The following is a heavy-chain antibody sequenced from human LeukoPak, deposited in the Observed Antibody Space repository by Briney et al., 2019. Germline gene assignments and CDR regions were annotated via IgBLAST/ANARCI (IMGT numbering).Heavy chain of an antibody. D-gene: IGHD3-9*01. J-gene: IGHJ5*02. V-gene: IGHV1-69*13. CDR2: IIPIFGTA. Sequence: SVKVSCKASGGTFSSYAISWVRQAPGQGLEWMGGIIPIFGTANYAQMFQGRVTITADESTSTAYMELSSLRSEDTAVYYCARTVLRYFDWLYWFDPWGQGTLVTVSS. CDR1: GGTFSSYA. CDR3: ARTVLRYFDWLYWFDP.